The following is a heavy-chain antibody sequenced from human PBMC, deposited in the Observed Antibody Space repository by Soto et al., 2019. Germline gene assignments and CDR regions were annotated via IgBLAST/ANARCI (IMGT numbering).Heavy chain of an antibody. Sequence: GGSVRLSCAASGFTFISYGMHWVRQAPGKGLEWVAVISYDGSNKYYADSVKGRFTISRDNSKNTLYLQMNSLRAEDTAVYYCAKGYSSPHGMDVWGQGTTVTVSS. J-gene: IGHJ6*02. V-gene: IGHV3-30*18. CDR3: AKGYSSPHGMDV. CDR1: GFTFISYG. CDR2: ISYDGSNK. D-gene: IGHD6-13*01.